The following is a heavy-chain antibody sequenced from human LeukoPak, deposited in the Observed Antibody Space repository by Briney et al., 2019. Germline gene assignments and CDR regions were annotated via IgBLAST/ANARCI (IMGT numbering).Heavy chain of an antibody. CDR1: GFTFSSYA. D-gene: IGHD3-22*01. J-gene: IGHJ4*02. V-gene: IGHV3-23*01. CDR3: AKHRFESGGYHSTD. CDR2: ISGGSGGT. Sequence: GGSLRLSCAASGFTFSSYAMSWVRQAPGKGLAWVSTISGGSGGTYCADSVKDRFTISRDNSKNTLYQQMNSLRDEDTAVYYCAKHRFESGGYHSTDWGQGTLVTVSS.